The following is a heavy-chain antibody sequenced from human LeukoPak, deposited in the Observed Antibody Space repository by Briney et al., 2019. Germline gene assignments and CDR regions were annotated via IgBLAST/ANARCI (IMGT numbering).Heavy chain of an antibody. CDR3: ARAAAAAGTRPWDY. CDR2: ITSSSSST. CDR1: GFTFSDYY. J-gene: IGHJ4*02. V-gene: IGHV3-11*06. Sequence: PGGSLRLSCAASGFTFSDYYMSWIRQAPGKGLEWVSYITSSSSSTNYADSVKGRFTVSRDNAKNSLYLQMNSLRAEDTAVYYCARAAAAAGTRPWDYWGQGTLVTVPS. D-gene: IGHD6-13*01.